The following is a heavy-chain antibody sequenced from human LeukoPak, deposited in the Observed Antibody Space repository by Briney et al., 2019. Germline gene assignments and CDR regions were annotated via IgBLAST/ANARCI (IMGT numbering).Heavy chain of an antibody. D-gene: IGHD2-2*03. Sequence: GGSLRLSCAASGFTFSGSAMHWVRQACGKGLEWVGRIRSKANSYATAYAASVKGRFTISRDDSKNTAYLQMNSLKTEDTAVYYCTRWIIGRPDDWGQGTLVTVSS. CDR1: GFTFSGSA. CDR2: IRSKANSYAT. J-gene: IGHJ4*02. CDR3: TRWIIGRPDD. V-gene: IGHV3-73*01.